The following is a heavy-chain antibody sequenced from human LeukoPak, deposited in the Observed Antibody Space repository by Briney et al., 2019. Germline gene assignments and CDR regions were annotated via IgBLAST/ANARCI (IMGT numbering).Heavy chain of an antibody. CDR3: ARGAIVGATGFYYYMDV. J-gene: IGHJ6*03. CDR2: INWNGGST. CDR1: GFTFSSYA. D-gene: IGHD1-26*01. Sequence: GGSLRLSCAASGFTFSSYAMSWVRQAPGKGLEWVSGINWNGGSTGYADSVKGRFTISRDNAKNSLYLQMNSLRAEDTALYHCARGAIVGATGFYYYMDVWGKGTTVTISS. V-gene: IGHV3-20*01.